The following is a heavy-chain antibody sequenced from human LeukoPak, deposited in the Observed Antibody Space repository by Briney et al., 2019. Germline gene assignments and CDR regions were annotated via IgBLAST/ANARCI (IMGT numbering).Heavy chain of an antibody. J-gene: IGHJ3*02. V-gene: IGHV1-8*01. Sequence: GASVKVSCKASGCTFTSYDINWVRQATGQGLEWMGWMNPNSGNTGYAQKFQGRVTMTRNTSISTAYMELSSLRSEDTAVYYCARDYDSSGYYYSGDDAFDIWGQGTMVTVSS. CDR2: MNPNSGNT. CDR1: GCTFTSYD. CDR3: ARDYDSSGYYYSGDDAFDI. D-gene: IGHD3-22*01.